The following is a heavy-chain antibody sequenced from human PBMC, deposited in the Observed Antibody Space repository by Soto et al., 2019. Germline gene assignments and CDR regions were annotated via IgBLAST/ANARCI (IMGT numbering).Heavy chain of an antibody. D-gene: IGHD2-15*01. V-gene: IGHV1-18*01. CDR2: ISAYNGNT. J-gene: IGHJ3*02. CDR1: GYTFTSYA. Sequence: ASVKVSCKASGYTFTSYAMHWVRQAPGQRLEWMGWISAYNGNTNYAQKLQGRVTMTTDTSTSTAYMELRSLRSDDTAVYYCARGVYCSGGSCYLDAFDIWGQGTMVTVSS. CDR3: ARGVYCSGGSCYLDAFDI.